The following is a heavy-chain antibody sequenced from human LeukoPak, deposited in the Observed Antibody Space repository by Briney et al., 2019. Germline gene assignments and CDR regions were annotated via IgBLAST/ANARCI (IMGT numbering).Heavy chain of an antibody. CDR3: ARDSYGDRLYYYYYYMDV. J-gene: IGHJ6*03. V-gene: IGHV3-7*01. Sequence: GGSLRLSCAASEFTFSSYWMSWVRQAPGKGLEWVASIKQDGSERYYVDSVKGRFTISRDNSKNTLYLQMNSLRAEDTAVYYCARDSYGDRLYYYYYYMDVWGKGTTVTISS. CDR2: IKQDGSER. D-gene: IGHD4-17*01. CDR1: EFTFSSYW.